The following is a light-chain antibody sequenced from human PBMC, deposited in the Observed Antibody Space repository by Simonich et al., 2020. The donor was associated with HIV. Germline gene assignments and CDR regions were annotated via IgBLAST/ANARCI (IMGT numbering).Light chain of an antibody. J-gene: IGLJ2*01. Sequence: QSALTQPASVSGSPGQSITISCTGTSSDFGGYNYISWYHQHPGKAPKRMIYDVSNRPSGVANRFAGSKSGNTASLTISGLQAEDEADYYCSSYTSSSTLVFGGGTKLTVL. V-gene: IGLV2-14*03. CDR3: SSYTSSSTLV. CDR2: DVS. CDR1: SSDFGGYNY.